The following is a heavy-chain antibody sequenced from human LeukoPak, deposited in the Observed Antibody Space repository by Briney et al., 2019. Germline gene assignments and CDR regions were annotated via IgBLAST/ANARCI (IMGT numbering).Heavy chain of an antibody. J-gene: IGHJ6*03. D-gene: IGHD1-20*01. CDR3: ARGELYNWNYYYYYYMDV. V-gene: IGHV3-9*01. Sequence: PGGSLRLSCAASGFTFDDYAMHWVRQAPGKGLEWVSGISWNSGSIGYADSVKGRFTISRDNAKNSLYLQMNSLRAEDTAVYYCARGELYNWNYYYYYYMDVWGKGTTVTVSS. CDR2: ISWNSGSI. CDR1: GFTFDDYA.